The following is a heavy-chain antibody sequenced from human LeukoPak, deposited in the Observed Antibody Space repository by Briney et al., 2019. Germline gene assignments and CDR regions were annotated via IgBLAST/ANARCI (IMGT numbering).Heavy chain of an antibody. Sequence: GGTLRLSCAASGCTFSSYGMSWVRQAPGKGLEWVSAISGSGGSTYYADSVKGRFTISRDNSKNTLYLQMNSLRAEDTAVYYCAKSMAGYNYPLDYWGQGTLVTVSS. CDR3: AKSMAGYNYPLDY. CDR1: GCTFSSYG. D-gene: IGHD5-24*01. CDR2: ISGSGGST. V-gene: IGHV3-23*01. J-gene: IGHJ4*02.